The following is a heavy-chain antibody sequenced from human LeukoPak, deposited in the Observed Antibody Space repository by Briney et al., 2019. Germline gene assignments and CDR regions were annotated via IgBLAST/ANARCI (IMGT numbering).Heavy chain of an antibody. CDR2: IYYSANA. D-gene: IGHD3-22*01. J-gene: IGHJ4*02. CDR3: ASHSSLGGPLAHFDS. CDR1: GDSISSSSYY. V-gene: IGHV4-61*05. Sequence: SQTLSLTCTVSGDSISSSSYYWGWIRQPPGKGLEWIGFIYYSANANYNPSLKSRVTISVDTSKNHLSLKLNSVTAADTAVYYCASHSSLGGPLAHFDSWGQGRLVAVSS.